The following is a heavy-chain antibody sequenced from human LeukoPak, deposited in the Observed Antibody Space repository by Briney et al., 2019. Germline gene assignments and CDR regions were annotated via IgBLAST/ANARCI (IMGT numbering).Heavy chain of an antibody. J-gene: IGHJ4*02. CDR2: MTYDGNNQ. V-gene: IGHV3-33*05. Sequence: QSGGSLRLSCVASGFTLSTYGMHWLRQAPGKGLEWVAVMTYDGNNQYYADSVKGRFSVSRDNSRNTLYLQMNSLRAEDTAVYYRAKDALAALGDYWGQGTLVTVSS. CDR3: AKDALAALGDY. D-gene: IGHD6-6*01. CDR1: GFTLSTYG.